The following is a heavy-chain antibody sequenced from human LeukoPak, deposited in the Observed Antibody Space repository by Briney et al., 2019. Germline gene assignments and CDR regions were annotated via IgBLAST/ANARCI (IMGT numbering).Heavy chain of an antibody. D-gene: IGHD6-19*01. J-gene: IGHJ4*02. V-gene: IGHV3-30*02. CDR2: IRYDGSNK. CDR3: AIMTLRRSGWYDGVDY. Sequence: PGGSLRLSCAASGFTFSSYGMHWVRQAPGKGLEWVAFIRYDGSNKYYADSVKGRFTISRDNSKNTLYLQMNSLRAEDTAVYYCAIMTLRRSGWYDGVDYWGQGTLVTVSS. CDR1: GFTFSSYG.